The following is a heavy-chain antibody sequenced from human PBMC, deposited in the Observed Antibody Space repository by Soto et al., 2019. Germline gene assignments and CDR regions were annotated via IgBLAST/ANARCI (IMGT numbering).Heavy chain of an antibody. J-gene: IGHJ6*02. Sequence: QVQLQESGPGLVKPSETLSLTCTVSGGSISSYYWSWIRQPPGKGLEWIGYIYYSGSTNYNPSLSSRVTISVDTSNNQFSLKLSSVTAADTAVYYCARLHGSGGGYYYSGMDVWGQGTTVTVSS. V-gene: IGHV4-59*01. CDR2: IYYSGST. D-gene: IGHD3-10*01. CDR1: GGSISSYY. CDR3: ARLHGSGGGYYYSGMDV.